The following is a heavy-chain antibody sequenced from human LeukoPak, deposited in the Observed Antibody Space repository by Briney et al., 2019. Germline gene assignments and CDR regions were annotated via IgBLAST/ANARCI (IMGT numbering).Heavy chain of an antibody. V-gene: IGHV1-2*02. Sequence: ASVKVSCKASGYTFTGYYMHWVRQAPGQGLEWMGWINPNSGGTNYAQKFQGRVTMTRDTSISTAYMELSSLRSEDTAVYYCARAPPNCTNGVCYIQHNWFDPWGQGTLVTVSS. CDR2: INPNSGGT. D-gene: IGHD2-8*01. J-gene: IGHJ5*02. CDR1: GYTFTGYY. CDR3: ARAPPNCTNGVCYIQHNWFDP.